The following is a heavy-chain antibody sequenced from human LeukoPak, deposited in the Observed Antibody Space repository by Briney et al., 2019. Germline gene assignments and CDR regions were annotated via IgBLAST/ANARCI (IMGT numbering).Heavy chain of an antibody. CDR1: GFTFSSYW. CDR2: INSDGSST. V-gene: IGHV3-74*01. D-gene: IGHD2-2*01. Sequence: GGSLRLSCAASGFTFSSYWMHWVRHAPGKGLVWVSRINSDGSSTSYADSVKGRFTISRDNAKNTLYLQMNSLRAEDTAVYYCARVDCSSTSCYEPYYYYGMDVWGKGTTVTVSS. J-gene: IGHJ6*04. CDR3: ARVDCSSTSCYEPYYYYGMDV.